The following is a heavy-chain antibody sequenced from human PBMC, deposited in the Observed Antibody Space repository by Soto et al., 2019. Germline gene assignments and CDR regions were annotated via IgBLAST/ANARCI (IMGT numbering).Heavy chain of an antibody. CDR3: ARGSSVGFDY. Sequence: GASVKVSFKASGYTFTDYYMHWVRQAPGQGLEWMGFINPSGGSTTYSQKFQGRVTMTRDTSTSTVYLDLSSLRSEDTAVYYCARGSSVGFDYWGQGTLVTVSS. CDR1: GYTFTDYY. V-gene: IGHV1-46*01. J-gene: IGHJ4*02. CDR2: INPSGGST. D-gene: IGHD1-26*01.